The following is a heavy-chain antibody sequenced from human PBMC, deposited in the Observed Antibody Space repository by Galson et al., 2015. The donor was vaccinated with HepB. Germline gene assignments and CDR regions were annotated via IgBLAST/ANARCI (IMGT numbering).Heavy chain of an antibody. CDR3: ARGGVGARFDY. Sequence: SLRLSCAASGFTFSSYAMHWVRQAPGKGLEWVAVISYDGSNKYYADSVKGRFTISRDNSKNTLYLQMNSLRAEDTAVYYCARGGVGARFDYWGQGTLVTVSS. CDR1: GFTFSSYA. J-gene: IGHJ4*02. V-gene: IGHV3-30*04. D-gene: IGHD1-26*01. CDR2: ISYDGSNK.